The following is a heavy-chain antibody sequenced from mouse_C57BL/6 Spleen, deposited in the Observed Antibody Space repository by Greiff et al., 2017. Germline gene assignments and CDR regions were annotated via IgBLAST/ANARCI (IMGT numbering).Heavy chain of an antibody. D-gene: IGHD1-1*01. CDR1: GYTFTSYW. V-gene: IGHV1-50*01. Sequence: QVQLKQPGAELVKPGASVTLSCKASGYTFTSYWMQWVKQRPGQGLEWIGEIDPSASYTNYNQKFKGKATLTVDTSSSTAYMQLSSLTSEDSAVYYCARAATVAYYFDYWGQGTTLTVSS. J-gene: IGHJ2*01. CDR2: IDPSASYT. CDR3: ARAATVAYYFDY.